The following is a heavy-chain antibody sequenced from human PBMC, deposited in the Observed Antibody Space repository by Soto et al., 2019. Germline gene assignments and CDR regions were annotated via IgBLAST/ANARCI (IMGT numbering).Heavy chain of an antibody. D-gene: IGHD3-3*01. V-gene: IGHV4-39*01. J-gene: IGHJ4*02. CDR1: GGSISSSSYY. Sequence: SETLSLTCTVSGGSISSSSYYWGWIRQPPGKGLEWIGSIYYSGSTYYNPSLKSRVTISVDTSKNQFSLKLSSVSAADTAVYYCAIRFGVVIMYFDYWGQGTLVTVSS. CDR2: IYYSGST. CDR3: AIRFGVVIMYFDY.